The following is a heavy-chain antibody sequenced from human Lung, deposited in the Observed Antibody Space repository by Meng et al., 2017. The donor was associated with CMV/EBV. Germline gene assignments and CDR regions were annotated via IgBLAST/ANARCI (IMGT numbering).Heavy chain of an antibody. CDR2: ISSSSGYI. V-gene: IGHV3-21*01. CDR1: GFTFSRYT. CDR3: ARDRVPEPPLEWPQLWGENF. J-gene: IGHJ4*02. D-gene: IGHD3-3*01. Sequence: ESXKISXAASGFTFSRYTMNWVRQAPGKGPEWVSSISSSSGYIYYADSVKGRFTISRDNAKNSLFLQMRSLRAEDTAVYYCARDRVPEPPLEWPQLWGENFWGQGALVXVSS.